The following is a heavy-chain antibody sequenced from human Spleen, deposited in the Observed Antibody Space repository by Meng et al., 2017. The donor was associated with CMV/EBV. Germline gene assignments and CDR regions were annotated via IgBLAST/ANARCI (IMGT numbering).Heavy chain of an antibody. J-gene: IGHJ3*02. Sequence: LSLTCAVYGGSFSGYYWSWIRQPPGKGLEWIGEINHSGSTNYNPSLKSRVTISVDTSKNQFSLKLSSVTAADTAVYYCARRPMTTVTTCAFDIWGQGTMVTVSS. CDR1: GGSFSGYY. D-gene: IGHD4-17*01. CDR2: INHSGST. V-gene: IGHV4-34*01. CDR3: ARRPMTTVTTCAFDI.